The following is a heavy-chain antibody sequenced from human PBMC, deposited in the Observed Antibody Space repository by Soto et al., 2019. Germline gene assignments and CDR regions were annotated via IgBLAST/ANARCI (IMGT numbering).Heavy chain of an antibody. Sequence: PGGSLRLSCAASGFTFSSYSMNWVRQAPGKGLGWVSYISSSSSDIYYADSVKGRFTISRDNAKNSLYLQMNSLRAEDTAVYYCACIAAAGPKGWFDPWGQGTLVTVSS. CDR2: ISSSSSDI. D-gene: IGHD6-13*01. V-gene: IGHV3-21*05. J-gene: IGHJ5*02. CDR3: ACIAAAGPKGWFDP. CDR1: GFTFSSYS.